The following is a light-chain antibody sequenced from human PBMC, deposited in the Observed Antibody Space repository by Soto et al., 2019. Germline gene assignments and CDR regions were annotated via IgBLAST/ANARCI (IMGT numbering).Light chain of an antibody. CDR3: QQYNGYSTWT. CDR1: QSVSRW. V-gene: IGKV1-5*01. J-gene: IGKJ1*01. Sequence: DIQMTQSPSTLSGSVGDRVTITCRASQSVSRWVAWYQQRPGKAPKVLIWDASSLQRGVPSRFSGSGSGTEFSLTISSLQPDDFATYYCQQYNGYSTWTFGQGTKVDIK. CDR2: DAS.